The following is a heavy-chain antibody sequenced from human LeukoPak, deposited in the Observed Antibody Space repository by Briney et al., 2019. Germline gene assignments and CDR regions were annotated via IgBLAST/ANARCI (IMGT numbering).Heavy chain of an antibody. Sequence: GASVKVSCKASGYTFTSYGISWVRQAPGQGLEWMGWINPNSGGTNYAQKFQGRVTMTRDTSISTAYMELSRLRSDDTAVYYCARDLEFDPWGQGTLVTVSS. CDR1: GYTFTSYG. CDR2: INPNSGGT. CDR3: ARDLEFDP. V-gene: IGHV1-2*02. J-gene: IGHJ5*02.